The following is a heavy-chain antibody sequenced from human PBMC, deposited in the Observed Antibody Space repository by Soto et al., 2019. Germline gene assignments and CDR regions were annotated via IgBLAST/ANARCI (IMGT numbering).Heavy chain of an antibody. V-gene: IGHV3-64*07. CDR2: ISKNGDST. CDR1: GFTFSSET. Sequence: EVQLMESGGGVVQPGGSLRLSCAASGFTFSSETMFWVRQAPGKGLEHITAISKNGDSTFYADSVKDRFSISRDNSKNTLYLQMGSLRAEDMAVYYCATREGFAYWGQGTLVTVSS. J-gene: IGHJ4*02. CDR3: ATREGFAY.